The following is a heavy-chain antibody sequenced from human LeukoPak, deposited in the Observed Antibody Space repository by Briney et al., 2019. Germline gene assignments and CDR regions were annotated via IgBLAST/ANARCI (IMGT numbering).Heavy chain of an antibody. CDR3: ARDHGLGDSSGYYFSDAFDI. Sequence: AGGSLRLSCAASGFTVSSNYMNWVRQAPGKGLEWVSVIYSGGSTYYADSVKGRFTISRDNSKNTLYLQMNSLRAEDTAVYYCARDHGLGDSSGYYFSDAFDIWGQGTMVTVSS. CDR1: GFTVSSNY. J-gene: IGHJ3*02. V-gene: IGHV3-66*01. D-gene: IGHD3-22*01. CDR2: IYSGGST.